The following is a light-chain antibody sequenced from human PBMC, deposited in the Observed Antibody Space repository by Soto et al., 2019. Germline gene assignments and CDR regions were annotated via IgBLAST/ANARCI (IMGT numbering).Light chain of an antibody. CDR3: QQYNNWPPLIT. J-gene: IGKJ5*01. V-gene: IGKV3-15*01. Sequence: EIVMTQSPATLSVSPGERATLSCSASQSVSSNLAWYQQKPGQAPRLLIYGASTRATGIPARFSGSGSGTEFTLTISSLQSEDFAVYDCQQYNNWPPLITFGQGTRLEIK. CDR2: GAS. CDR1: QSVSSN.